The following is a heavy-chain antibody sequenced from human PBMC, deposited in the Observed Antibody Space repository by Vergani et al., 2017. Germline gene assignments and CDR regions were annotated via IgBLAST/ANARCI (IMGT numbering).Heavy chain of an antibody. J-gene: IGHJ6*02. CDR1: GYSISSGYY. CDR3: ARAVATARSYGMDV. Sequence: QVQLQESGPGLVKPSETLSLTCTVSGYSISSGYYWGWIRQPPGKGLEWIGSIYHSGSTYYNPSLKSRGTISVDTSKNQFSLKLSSVTAADTAVYYCARAVATARSYGMDVWGQGTTVTVSS. D-gene: IGHD5-12*01. CDR2: IYHSGST. V-gene: IGHV4-38-2*02.